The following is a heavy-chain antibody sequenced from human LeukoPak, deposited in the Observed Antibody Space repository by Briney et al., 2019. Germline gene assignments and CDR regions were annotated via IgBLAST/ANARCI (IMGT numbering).Heavy chain of an antibody. D-gene: IGHD2/OR15-2a*01. J-gene: IGHJ4*02. V-gene: IGHV3-7*05. CDR3: ARDFRFYPADY. CDR1: GFTSGDYW. Sequence: PGGSLRLPCAASGFTSGDYWMTWVRQAPGKGPEWVANIKEDESIKAYVGSVKGRFTISRDNAKNLLYLEMNSLRTEDTAVYYCARDFRFYPADYWGQGTLVTVSS. CDR2: IKEDESIK.